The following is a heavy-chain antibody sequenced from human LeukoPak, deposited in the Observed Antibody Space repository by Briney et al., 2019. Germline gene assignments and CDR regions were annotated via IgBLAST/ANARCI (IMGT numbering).Heavy chain of an antibody. CDR2: ISGSGGST. J-gene: IGHJ4*02. CDR3: AKDLPKYGSGTRGGFDY. D-gene: IGHD3-10*01. CDR1: GFTFSSYA. Sequence: GGSLRLYCAASGFTFSSYAMSRVRQAPGKGLEGVSAISGSGGSTYYADSVKGRFTISRDNPKNALYLQMNSLRAEDTAVYHCAKDLPKYGSGTRGGFDYWGQGTLVTVSS. V-gene: IGHV3-23*01.